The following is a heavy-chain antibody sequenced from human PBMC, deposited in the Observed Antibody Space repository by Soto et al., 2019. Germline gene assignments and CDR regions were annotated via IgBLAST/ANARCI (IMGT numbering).Heavy chain of an antibody. CDR1: GCTFTRYD. Sequence: GXSVKVSCKASGCTFTRYDINWVRQATGQALEWMGLXITKSGKTGYAKKFKGXXNMKRNTXXSKAYMEMSRLRSEDTAVYYCAREGHNYNAFDIWGEG. CDR2: XITKSGKT. J-gene: IGHJ3*02. CDR3: AREGHNYNAFDI. D-gene: IGHD3-10*01. V-gene: IGHV1-8*01.